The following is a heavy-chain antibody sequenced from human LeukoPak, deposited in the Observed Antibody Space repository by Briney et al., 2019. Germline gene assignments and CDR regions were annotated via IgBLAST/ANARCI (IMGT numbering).Heavy chain of an antibody. CDR1: GFTFSSYG. CDR3: AKGSKEVLFTRDHYMDV. CDR2: ISYDGNNK. Sequence: PGGSLRLSCAASGFTFSSYGMHWVRQAPGKGLEWVALISYDGNNKYYADSVKGRFTISRDNSKNTLYLQMNSLRAEDTAVYYCAKGSKEVLFTRDHYMDVWGKGTTVTISS. J-gene: IGHJ6*03. D-gene: IGHD3-3*01. V-gene: IGHV3-30*18.